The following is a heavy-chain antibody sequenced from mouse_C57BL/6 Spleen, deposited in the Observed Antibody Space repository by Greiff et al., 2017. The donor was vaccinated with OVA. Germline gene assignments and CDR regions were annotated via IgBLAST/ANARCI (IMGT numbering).Heavy chain of an antibody. CDR2: INPNNGGT. Sequence: EVQLQQSGPELVKPGASVKMSCKASGYTFTDYNMHWVKQSHGKSLEWIGYINPNNGGTSYNQKFKGKATLTVNKSSSTAYMELRSLTSEDSAVYYCARGDLGPAPFDDWGQGTTLTVSS. CDR1: GYTFTDYN. CDR3: ARGDLGPAPFDD. D-gene: IGHD4-1*01. J-gene: IGHJ2*01. V-gene: IGHV1-22*01.